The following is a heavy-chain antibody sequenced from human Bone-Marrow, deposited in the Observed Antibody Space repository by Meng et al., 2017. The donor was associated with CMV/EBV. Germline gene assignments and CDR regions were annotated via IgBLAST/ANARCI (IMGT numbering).Heavy chain of an antibody. D-gene: IGHD6-19*01. J-gene: IGHJ6*02. V-gene: IGHV1-2*02. Sequence: ASVKVSCKASGYTFTEYYIHWVRQAPGQGLEWMGWINPNSGGTKYAQKFQGRVTMTRDTSISTAYMELSRLRTDDTAVYYCASWERRGWDGNAYYYGMDVWGQGTTVTVSS. CDR3: ASWERRGWDGNAYYYGMDV. CDR1: GYTFTEYY. CDR2: INPNSGGT.